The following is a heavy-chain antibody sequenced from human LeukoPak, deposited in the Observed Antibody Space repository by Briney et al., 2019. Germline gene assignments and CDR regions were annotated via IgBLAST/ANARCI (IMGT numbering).Heavy chain of an antibody. CDR3: ARVYRSSGYYLFDY. CDR1: GFTFSSYG. D-gene: IGHD3-22*01. Sequence: GGSLRLSCAASGFTFSSYGMHWVRQAPGKGLEWVAVISYDGSNKYYADSVKGRFTISRDNSKNTLYLQMNSLRAEDTAVYYCARVYRSSGYYLFDYWGQGTLVTVSS. CDR2: ISYDGSNK. V-gene: IGHV3-30*03. J-gene: IGHJ4*02.